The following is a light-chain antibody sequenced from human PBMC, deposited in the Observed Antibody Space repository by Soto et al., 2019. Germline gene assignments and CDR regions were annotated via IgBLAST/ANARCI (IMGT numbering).Light chain of an antibody. CDR3: QQYGSLPIT. V-gene: IGKV1-33*01. CDR1: QDIGNF. J-gene: IGKJ5*01. Sequence: DIQMTQSPSSLSASIGDRVTISCQASQDIGNFLNWYQQKPGKAPYLLIYDASNLDTGVSSRYSGHGSGRQFSITITSLQPHDCATYFCQQYGSLPITFGQGTRLDIK. CDR2: DAS.